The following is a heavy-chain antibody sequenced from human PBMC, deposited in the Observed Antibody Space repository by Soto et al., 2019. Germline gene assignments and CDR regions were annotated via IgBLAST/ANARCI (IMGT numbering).Heavy chain of an antibody. D-gene: IGHD3-22*01. J-gene: IGHJ4*02. CDR1: GYSFTSYW. CDR3: ARHVSIVYYDSSGYYLDY. Sequence: LGESLKISCKGSGYSFTSYWIGWVRQMPGKGLDWMGIIYPGDSDTRYSPSFQGQVTISADKSISTAYLQWSSLKASDTAMYYCARHVSIVYYDSSGYYLDYWGQGTLVTVSS. V-gene: IGHV5-51*01. CDR2: IYPGDSDT.